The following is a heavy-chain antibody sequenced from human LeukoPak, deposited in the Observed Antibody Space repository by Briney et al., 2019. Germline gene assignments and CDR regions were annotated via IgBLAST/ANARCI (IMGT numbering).Heavy chain of an antibody. CDR3: ARSRFDP. CDR1: GFTFSSYA. J-gene: IGHJ5*02. CDR2: ISYDGSNK. Sequence: GGSLRLSCAASGFTFSSYAMHWVRQAPGKGLEWVAVISYDGSNKYYADSVEGRFTISRDNSKNTLYLQMNSLRAEDTAVYYCARSRFDPWGQGTLVTVSS. V-gene: IGHV3-30*04.